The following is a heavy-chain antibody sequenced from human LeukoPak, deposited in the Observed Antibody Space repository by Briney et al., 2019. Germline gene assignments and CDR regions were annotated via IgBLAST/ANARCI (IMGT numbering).Heavy chain of an antibody. J-gene: IGHJ4*02. CDR2: INPNSGGT. D-gene: IGHD2-15*01. V-gene: IGHV1-2*02. Sequence: GASVKVSCKASGYTFTGYYMHWVRQAPGQGLEWMGWINPNSGGTNYAQKFQGRVTMTRDTSISTAYMELSRLRSDGTAVHYCATEWELLFDYWGQGTLVTVSS. CDR1: GYTFTGYY. CDR3: ATEWELLFDY.